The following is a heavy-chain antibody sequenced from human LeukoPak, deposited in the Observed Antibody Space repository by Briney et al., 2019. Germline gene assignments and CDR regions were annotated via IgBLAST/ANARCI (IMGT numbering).Heavy chain of an antibody. V-gene: IGHV4-59*01. CDR2: IYYSGTT. J-gene: IGHJ4*02. CDR3: ARTLGRGSADY. Sequence: IPSETLSLTCTVSGGSMNNYYWSWIRQPPGKGPEWIAYIYYSGTTNYNPSLKSRVTTSVDTSKNQFSLKLSSVTAADTAVYYCARTLGRGSADYWGQGTLVTVSS. CDR1: GGSMNNYY. D-gene: IGHD3-10*01.